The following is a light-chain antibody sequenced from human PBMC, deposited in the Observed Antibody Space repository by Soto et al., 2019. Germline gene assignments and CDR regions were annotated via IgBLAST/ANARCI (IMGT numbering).Light chain of an antibody. CDR1: RTISKW. CDR3: QQYSRGYT. J-gene: IGKJ2*01. Sequence: DIKMTQSPSILSASVGDRVTITCRASRTISKWLARYQQKAGKPPHLLIYDASSLESGVPSRFSGSGSGTEFTLIISSLQPDDFATYYCQQYSRGYTFGPGTKVDIK. CDR2: DAS. V-gene: IGKV1-5*01.